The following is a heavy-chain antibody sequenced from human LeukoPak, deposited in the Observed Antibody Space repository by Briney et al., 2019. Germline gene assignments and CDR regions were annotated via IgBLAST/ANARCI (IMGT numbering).Heavy chain of an antibody. CDR3: AATPRLHYYYYYMDV. J-gene: IGHJ6*03. D-gene: IGHD5-24*01. Sequence: SETLSLTCAAYGGSFSGYYWSWIRQPPGKGLEWIGEINHSGSTNYNPSLKSRVTISVDTSKNQFSLKLSSVTAADTAVYYCAATPRLHYYYYYMDVWGKGTTVTVSS. CDR1: GGSFSGYY. V-gene: IGHV4-34*01. CDR2: INHSGST.